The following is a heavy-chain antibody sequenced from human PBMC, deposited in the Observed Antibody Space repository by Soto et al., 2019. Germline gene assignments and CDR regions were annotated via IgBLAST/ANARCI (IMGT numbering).Heavy chain of an antibody. CDR1: GGDINGYY. V-gene: IGHV4-4*07. D-gene: IGHD3-3*01. CDR2: IYSSGST. CDR3: ARGQRFSDWFDP. Sequence: SETLSLTCTVSGGDINGYYWTWIRQPAGKGLEWIGRIYSSGSTKYNPSLQSRVTMSLDTSKNQFSLRLTSVTAADTAVYYCARGQRFSDWFDPWGQGTLVTVSS. J-gene: IGHJ5*02.